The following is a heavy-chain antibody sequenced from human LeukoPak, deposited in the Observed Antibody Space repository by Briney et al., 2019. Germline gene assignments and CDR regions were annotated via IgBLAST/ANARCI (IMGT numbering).Heavy chain of an antibody. CDR3: ARQVISGGYYRTFDQ. CDR2: IYNSGST. CDR1: SASITRYY. D-gene: IGHD3-22*01. Sequence: SETLSLTCTVSSASITRYYWSWIRQPPGKELEWIGYIYNSGSTNYNPSLKSRVTISVDTSKSQFSLKLSSVTAADTAVYYCARQVISGGYYRTFDQWGQGTLVTVSS. V-gene: IGHV4-59*01. J-gene: IGHJ4*02.